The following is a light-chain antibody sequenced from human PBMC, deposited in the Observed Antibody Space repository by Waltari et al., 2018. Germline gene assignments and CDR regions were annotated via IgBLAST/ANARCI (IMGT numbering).Light chain of an antibody. V-gene: IGKV2-30*01. Sequence: DVVMTQSPLSLPVTLGQPASISCRSSQSLVSSDGNTYFNWCQQRPGQSPRRLLYKVSNRDSGVPDRVSGSGSGTDFTLRIRRVEAEDVGVYYCMQGIHRPCTFGQGTKLEIK. J-gene: IGKJ1*01. CDR2: KVS. CDR3: MQGIHRPCT. CDR1: QSLVSSDGNTY.